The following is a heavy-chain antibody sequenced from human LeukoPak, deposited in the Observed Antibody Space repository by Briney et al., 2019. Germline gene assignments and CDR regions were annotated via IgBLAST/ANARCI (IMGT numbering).Heavy chain of an antibody. CDR2: IYYSGST. J-gene: IGHJ3*02. Sequence: PSETLSLTCTVSGGSISSYYWSWIRQPPGKGLEWIGYIYYSGSTNYNPSLKSRVTISVDTSKNQFSLKLSSATAADTAVYYCARHLAVRGVIISLPDAFDIWGQGTMVTVSS. CDR1: GGSISSYY. V-gene: IGHV4-59*08. D-gene: IGHD3-10*01. CDR3: ARHLAVRGVIISLPDAFDI.